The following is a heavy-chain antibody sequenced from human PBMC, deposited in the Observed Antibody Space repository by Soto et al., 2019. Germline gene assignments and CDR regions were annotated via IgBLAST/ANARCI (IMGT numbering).Heavy chain of an antibody. CDR2: IIPIFGTA. V-gene: IGHV1-69*13. Sequence: ASVKVSCKASGGTFSSYAISWVRQAPGQGLEWMGGIIPIFGTANYAQKFQGRVTITADESTSTAYMELSSLRSEDTAVYYCARDRRVTNSWSPGDSYHYGLDVWGQGTTVTV. J-gene: IGHJ6*02. D-gene: IGHD6-13*01. CDR1: GGTFSSYA. CDR3: ARDRRVTNSWSPGDSYHYGLDV.